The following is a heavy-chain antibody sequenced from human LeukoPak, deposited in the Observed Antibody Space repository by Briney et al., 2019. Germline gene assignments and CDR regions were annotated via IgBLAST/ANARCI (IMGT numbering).Heavy chain of an antibody. D-gene: IGHD1-26*01. Sequence: PGGSLRLSCAASGFNFDDYGMTWVRQAPGEGLEWVSGISWNGGSTGYVDSVKGRFTISRDNANNSLYQQMNSLRGEDTALYYCARGSGSYSTYFDFWGQGTLVTVSS. V-gene: IGHV3-20*04. CDR3: ARGSGSYSTYFDF. CDR2: ISWNGGST. CDR1: GFNFDDYG. J-gene: IGHJ4*02.